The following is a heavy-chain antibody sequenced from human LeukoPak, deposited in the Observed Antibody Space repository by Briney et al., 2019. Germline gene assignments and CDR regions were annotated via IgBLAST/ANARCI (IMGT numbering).Heavy chain of an antibody. D-gene: IGHD6-19*01. V-gene: IGHV3-23*01. Sequence: GGSLRLSCAASGFTFSSYAMSWVRQAPGKGLEGVSAIRASGGSTFYADSVRGRFTISRDNSKNTLDLQMNNLRAEDTAVYYCASSSSGWYNFDYWGQGTLVTVSS. CDR3: ASSSSGWYNFDY. J-gene: IGHJ4*02. CDR2: IRASGGST. CDR1: GFTFSSYA.